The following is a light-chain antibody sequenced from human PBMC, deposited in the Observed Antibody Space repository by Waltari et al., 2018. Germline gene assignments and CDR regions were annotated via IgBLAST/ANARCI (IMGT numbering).Light chain of an antibody. CDR2: KLS. CDR1: QSLIHSNGNTY. V-gene: IGKV2-30*02. CDR3: MQGTHPPQT. J-gene: IGKJ4*01. Sequence: VMTQSPLSLPVTLGQPASISCRSRQSLIHSNGNTYLNWFQQRPCQSPRRLIYKLSNRDSGVPERFSGSGSGTDFTLKISRVEAEDVGVYYCMQGTHPPQTFGGGTKVEIK.